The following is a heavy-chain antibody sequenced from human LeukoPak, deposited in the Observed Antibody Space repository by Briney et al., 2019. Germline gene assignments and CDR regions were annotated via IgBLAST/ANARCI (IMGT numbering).Heavy chain of an antibody. Sequence: KPSETLSLTCTVSGYSISSGYYWGWIRQPPGKGLEWIGCIYQSGSTYYNPSLKSRVTISVDTSKNQFSLKLSSVTAADTAVYYCARDDGISPDEGTTTLCVDYWGQGTLGTVSS. CDR3: ARDDGISPDEGTTTLCVDY. CDR2: IYQSGST. D-gene: IGHD1-1*01. V-gene: IGHV4-38-2*02. CDR1: GYSISSGYY. J-gene: IGHJ4*02.